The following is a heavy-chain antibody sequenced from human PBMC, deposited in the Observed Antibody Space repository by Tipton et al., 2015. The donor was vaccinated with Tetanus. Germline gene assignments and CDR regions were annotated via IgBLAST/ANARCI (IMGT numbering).Heavy chain of an antibody. J-gene: IGHJ4*02. D-gene: IGHD2-2*02. CDR1: GFTFTSYA. V-gene: IGHV3-23*01. CDR2: ISGSGGST. Sequence: SLRLSCAASGFTFTSYAMTWARQAPGKGLEWVSGISGSGGSTYYADSVKGRFTISRDNSKNTLYLQMNSLRAEDTALYYCAKGYCSSTSCYSDYWGQGTLVTVSS. CDR3: AKGYCSSTSCYSDY.